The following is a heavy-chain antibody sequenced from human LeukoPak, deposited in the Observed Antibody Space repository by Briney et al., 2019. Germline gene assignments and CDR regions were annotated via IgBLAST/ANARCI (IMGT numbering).Heavy chain of an antibody. D-gene: IGHD6-13*01. V-gene: IGHV4-39*07. CDR3: ASITAPVYSSSWYPDY. CDR1: GGSISSSSYS. J-gene: IGHJ4*02. Sequence: SETLSLTCTVSGGSISSSSYSWGWIRQPPGKGLEWIGSIYYSGSTYYNPSLKSRVTISVDTSKNQFSLKLSSVTAADTAVYYCASITAPVYSSSWYPDYWGQGTLVTVSS. CDR2: IYYSGST.